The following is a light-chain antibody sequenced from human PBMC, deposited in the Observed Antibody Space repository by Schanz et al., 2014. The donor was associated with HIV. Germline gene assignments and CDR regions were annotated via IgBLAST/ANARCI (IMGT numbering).Light chain of an antibody. CDR1: SSDVGADNS. CDR2: DVT. J-gene: IGLJ2*01. CDR3: SSHAGRNSFVV. V-gene: IGLV2-14*03. Sequence: QSALTQPPSASGSPGQSVTISCTGTSSDVGADNSVSWYQQHPGRAPRLLVYDVTYRPSGVSNRFSGSKSGNTASLTISGLQPEDEADYYCSSHAGRNSFVVFGGGTKLTVL.